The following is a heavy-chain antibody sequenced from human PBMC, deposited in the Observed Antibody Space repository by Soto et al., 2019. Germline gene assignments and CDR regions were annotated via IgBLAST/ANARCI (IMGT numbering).Heavy chain of an antibody. V-gene: IGHV3-23*01. Sequence: GGSLRLSCAASGFTFSSYAMSWVHQAPGKGLEWVSAISGSGGSTYYADSVKGRFTISRDNSKNTLYLQMNSLRAEDTAVYYCAKDGHCTNGVCYLDYWGQGTLVTVSS. CDR3: AKDGHCTNGVCYLDY. D-gene: IGHD2-8*01. CDR2: ISGSGGST. CDR1: GFTFSSYA. J-gene: IGHJ4*02.